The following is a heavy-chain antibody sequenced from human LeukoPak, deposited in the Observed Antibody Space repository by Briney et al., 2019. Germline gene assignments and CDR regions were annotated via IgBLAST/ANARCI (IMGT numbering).Heavy chain of an antibody. CDR2: IYTSGST. D-gene: IGHD2/OR15-2a*01. Sequence: PSETLSLTCTVSGGSISSGSYYWSWIRQPAGKGLEWIGRIYTSGSTSYNPSLKSRVTISVDTSKNQFSLKLSSVTAADTAVYYCARGFVHGSTTARYNWFDPWGQGTLVTVSS. CDR1: GGSISSGSYY. J-gene: IGHJ5*02. CDR3: ARGFVHGSTTARYNWFDP. V-gene: IGHV4-61*02.